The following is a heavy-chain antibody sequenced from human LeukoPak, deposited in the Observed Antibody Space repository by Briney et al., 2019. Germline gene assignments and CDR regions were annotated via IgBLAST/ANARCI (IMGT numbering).Heavy chain of an antibody. CDR1: GYTFTSYG. V-gene: IGHV1-18*01. J-gene: IGHJ4*02. Sequence: ASVKVSCKASGYTFTSYGISWVRQAPGQGLEWMGWISAYNGNTNYAQKLQGRVTMTTDTSTSTACMELRSLRSDDTAVYYCARDRHADGYTVDYWGQGTLVTVSS. D-gene: IGHD5-24*01. CDR2: ISAYNGNT. CDR3: ARDRHADGYTVDY.